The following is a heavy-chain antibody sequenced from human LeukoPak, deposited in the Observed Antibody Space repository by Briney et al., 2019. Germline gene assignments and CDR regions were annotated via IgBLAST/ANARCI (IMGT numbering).Heavy chain of an antibody. CDR1: GGSISNYY. Sequence: SETLSLTCTVSGGSISNYYWSWIRQPPGKGLEWIGYIYYSGSTNCNPSLKSRVTISVDTSKNQFSLRLSSVTAADTAVYYCARGTAVAGTWGQGTLVTVSS. J-gene: IGHJ5*02. D-gene: IGHD6-19*01. CDR2: IYYSGST. V-gene: IGHV4-59*01. CDR3: ARGTAVAGT.